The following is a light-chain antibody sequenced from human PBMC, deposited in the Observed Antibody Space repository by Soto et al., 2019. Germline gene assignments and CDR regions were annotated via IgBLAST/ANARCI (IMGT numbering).Light chain of an antibody. V-gene: IGKV1-33*01. J-gene: IGKJ4*01. CDR2: DES. CDR3: EQYDHLTPLT. CDR1: QAISNS. Sequence: DIQRTQSPSSLSASVGDRVSITCQASQAISNSLNWYQQKPGKAPKLLIYDESNLETGVPSRFSGSGSGTDFTFTISSRQPEDIATYYSEQYDHLTPLTVGVGTKGEIK.